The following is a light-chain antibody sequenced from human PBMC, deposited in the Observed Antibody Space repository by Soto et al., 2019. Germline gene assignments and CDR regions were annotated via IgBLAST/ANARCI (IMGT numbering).Light chain of an antibody. V-gene: IGKV3-20*01. Sequence: EVVLTQSPGTLSLSPGERATLSCRAGQSVSSNYLAWYQQKPGQAPRLLIYGASSRATGIPDRFSGSGSGTDFSLTISRLEPEDFAVYFCQQYSDLPMTFGQGTRLEIK. CDR3: QQYSDLPMT. CDR2: GAS. CDR1: QSVSSNY. J-gene: IGKJ5*01.